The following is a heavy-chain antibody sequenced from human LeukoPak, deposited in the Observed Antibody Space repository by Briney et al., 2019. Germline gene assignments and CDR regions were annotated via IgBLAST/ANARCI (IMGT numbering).Heavy chain of an antibody. CDR1: GFTFSNAC. CDR2: VKTKTDGGTT. D-gene: IGHD5-18*01. J-gene: IGHJ4*02. V-gene: IGHV3-15*01. CDR3: TTGTWIQLWLADY. Sequence: GGSLRLSCAASGFTFSNACMSWVRQAPGKGLEWVGHVKTKTDGGTTDYAAPVKGRFTISRDDSKNTLYLQMNSLTTEDTAVYYCTTGTWIQLWLADYWGQGTLVTVSS.